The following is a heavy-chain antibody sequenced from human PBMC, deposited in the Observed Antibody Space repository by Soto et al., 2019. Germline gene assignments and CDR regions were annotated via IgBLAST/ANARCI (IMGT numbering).Heavy chain of an antibody. CDR3: ARFGYSTKIGFDY. CDR2: IYYSGST. V-gene: IGHV4-31*03. D-gene: IGHD3-22*01. J-gene: IGHJ4*02. CDR1: GGSISSGGYY. Sequence: QVQLQESGPGLVKPSQTLSLTCTVSGGSISSGGYYWSWIRQHPGQGLECIGYIYYSGSTYYNPSLKSGVTLSVDTSKNQFCLKLSSVTAADTAVYYCARFGYSTKIGFDYWVQGTLVTVSS.